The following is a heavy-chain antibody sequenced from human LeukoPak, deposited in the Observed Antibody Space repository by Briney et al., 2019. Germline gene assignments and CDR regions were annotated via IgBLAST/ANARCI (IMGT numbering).Heavy chain of an antibody. Sequence: ASVKVSCKASGYTFTDYYMHWVRQAPGQGLEWMGWIKSNGGGANYAQKFQGRVRMTRDTSINTAYMELSRLRSDDTAVYYCATEDDYWGEGTLVTVSS. CDR2: IKSNGGGA. CDR1: GYTFTDYY. CDR3: ATEDDY. V-gene: IGHV1-2*02. J-gene: IGHJ4*02.